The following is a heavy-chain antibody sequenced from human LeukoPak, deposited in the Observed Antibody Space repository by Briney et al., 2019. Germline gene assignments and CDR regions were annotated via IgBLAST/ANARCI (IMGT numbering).Heavy chain of an antibody. Sequence: GASVTVSYKASGDSFDTYGITWVRQAPGEGLEWMGGFNPIFGSAQYAQKFQGRVTITMDVSARTVYMELSSLRSEDTTIYYCARDFGSGVFDPWGQGTLVTVSS. J-gene: IGHJ5*02. CDR2: FNPIFGSA. CDR3: ARDFGSGVFDP. V-gene: IGHV1-69*05. D-gene: IGHD3-10*01. CDR1: GDSFDTYG.